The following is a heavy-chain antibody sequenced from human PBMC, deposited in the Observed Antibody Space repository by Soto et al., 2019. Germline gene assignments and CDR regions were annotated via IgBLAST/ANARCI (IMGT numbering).Heavy chain of an antibody. J-gene: IGHJ4*02. Sequence: SVKVSCKASGGTFSSYAISWVRQAPGQGLEWMGGIIPIFGTANYAQKFQGRVTITADESTSTAYMELSSLRSEDTAVYYCARAHSPDYGGNVGYYFDYWGQGTLVTVSS. CDR3: ARAHSPDYGGNVGYYFDY. D-gene: IGHD4-17*01. CDR1: GGTFSSYA. CDR2: IIPIFGTA. V-gene: IGHV1-69*13.